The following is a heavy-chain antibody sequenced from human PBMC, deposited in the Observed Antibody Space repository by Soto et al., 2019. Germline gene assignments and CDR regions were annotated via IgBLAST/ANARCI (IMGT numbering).Heavy chain of an antibody. CDR3: TSSWVSDIVVVAAASELDY. Sequence: QVQLVESGGGVVQPGRSLRLSCAASGFTFKSNAMHWVRQAPGKGLEWVAVISYDGRNKHYTDSVKGRFTISRDNSKSTLYLQMTGLRPEDTAVYYCTSSWVSDIVVVAAASELDYWGQGTLVTVSS. D-gene: IGHD2-15*01. V-gene: IGHV3-30*04. CDR1: GFTFKSNA. J-gene: IGHJ4*02. CDR2: ISYDGRNK.